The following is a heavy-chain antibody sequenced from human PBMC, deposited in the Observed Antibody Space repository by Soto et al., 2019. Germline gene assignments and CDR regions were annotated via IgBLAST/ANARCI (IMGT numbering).Heavy chain of an antibody. Sequence: QVQLVQSGAEVKKPGASVKVSCTASGYTFTSYAIHWVRRAPGQRLEWMGWVNAGNGNTTYSQKLQGRVTITRDTSESTAYMELSSLRSEDTAVYYCARDVGYKWNLIDYWGQGTLVTVSS. V-gene: IGHV1-3*01. CDR2: VNAGNGNT. D-gene: IGHD1-20*01. J-gene: IGHJ4*02. CDR3: ARDVGYKWNLIDY. CDR1: GYTFTSYA.